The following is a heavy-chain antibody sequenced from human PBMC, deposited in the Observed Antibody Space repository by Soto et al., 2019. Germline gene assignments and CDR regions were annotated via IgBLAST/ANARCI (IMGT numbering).Heavy chain of an antibody. D-gene: IGHD3-16*01. CDR2: IDIGGNT. V-gene: IGHV3-66*01. J-gene: IGHJ4*02. Sequence: EVQMVESGGGVVQPGGSLRLSCAASGFSVTNNYMNWVRQAPGKGLEWVSIIDIGGNTYYADSVKDRFTISRDDSKNTLYHQMDSLRPEDTAVYFCARGRGSTGYLGREHYFDYWGQGTLVTVSP. CDR1: GFSVTNNY. CDR3: ARGRGSTGYLGREHYFDY.